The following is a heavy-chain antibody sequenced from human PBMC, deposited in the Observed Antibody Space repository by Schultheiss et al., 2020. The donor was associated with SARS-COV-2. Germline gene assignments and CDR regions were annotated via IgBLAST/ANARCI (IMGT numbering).Heavy chain of an antibody. Sequence: SETLSLTCTVSGGSISSYYWSWIRQPPGKGLEWIGYIYYSGSTNYNPSLKSRVTISVDTSKNQFSLKLSSVTAADTAVYYCARLYSSGWYLLNYGMDVWGQGTTVTVSS. J-gene: IGHJ6*02. V-gene: IGHV4-59*01. D-gene: IGHD6-19*01. CDR1: GGSISSYY. CDR3: ARLYSSGWYLLNYGMDV. CDR2: IYYSGST.